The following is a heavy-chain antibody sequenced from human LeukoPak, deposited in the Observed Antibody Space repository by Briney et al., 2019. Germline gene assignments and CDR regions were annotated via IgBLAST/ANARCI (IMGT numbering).Heavy chain of an antibody. CDR3: ARGGPNRSGWTLDY. Sequence: GASVKVSCKASGYTFTEYAMHWVRLAPGHGLEWMGWINADSGNTESSQRFQVRLPITWDTSATTAYMELSSLTSEGTAVYYCARGGPNRSGWTLDYWGPGTLVTVSS. J-gene: IGHJ4*02. CDR1: GYTFTEYA. D-gene: IGHD6-19*01. CDR2: INADSGNT. V-gene: IGHV1-3*01.